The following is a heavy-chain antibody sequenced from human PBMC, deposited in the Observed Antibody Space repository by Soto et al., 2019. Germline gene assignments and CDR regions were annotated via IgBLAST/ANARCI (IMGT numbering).Heavy chain of an antibody. Sequence: PSETLSLTCTVSGGSISSSSYYWGWIRQPPGKGLEWIGSIYYSGSTYYNPSLKSRVTISVDTSKNQFSLKLSSVTAADTAVYYCASSLRYFDWLFKFDDWGQGTLVTVSS. CDR3: ASSLRYFDWLFKFDD. CDR1: GGSISSSSYY. J-gene: IGHJ4*02. V-gene: IGHV4-39*01. D-gene: IGHD3-9*01. CDR2: IYYSGST.